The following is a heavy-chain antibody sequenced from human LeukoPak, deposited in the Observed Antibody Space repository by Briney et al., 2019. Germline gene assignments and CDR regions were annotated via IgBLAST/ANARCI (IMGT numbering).Heavy chain of an antibody. Sequence: SVKVSCKASGGTFSSYAISWVRQAPGQGLEWMGGIIPIFGTANYAQKFQGRVTITADKSTSTAYMELSSLRSEDTAVYYCARVLTERWLQLRLGYYYYMDVWGKGTTVTVSS. D-gene: IGHD5-24*01. CDR1: GGTFSSYA. CDR3: ARVLTERWLQLRLGYYYYMDV. V-gene: IGHV1-69*06. J-gene: IGHJ6*03. CDR2: IIPIFGTA.